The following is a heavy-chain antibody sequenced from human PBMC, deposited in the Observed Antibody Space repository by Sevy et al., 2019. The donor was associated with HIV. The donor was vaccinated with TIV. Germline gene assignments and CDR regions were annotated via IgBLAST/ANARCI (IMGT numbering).Heavy chain of an antibody. J-gene: IGHJ4*02. Sequence: GGSLRLSCAASGFTFSTYVMTWVRQAPGKGLEWVSSISGTGAGTYYADSVKGRFTISRDNYKNTLSLHLSSLRADDTAVYFCAKYHCSGGSCYGDYWGQVTLVTVSS. CDR1: GFTFSTYV. V-gene: IGHV3-23*01. D-gene: IGHD2-15*01. CDR2: ISGTGAGT. CDR3: AKYHCSGGSCYGDY.